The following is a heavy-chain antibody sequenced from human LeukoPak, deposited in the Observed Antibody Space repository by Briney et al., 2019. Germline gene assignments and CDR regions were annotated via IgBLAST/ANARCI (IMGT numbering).Heavy chain of an antibody. D-gene: IGHD6-19*01. Sequence: SETLSLTCAVYGGSFSGYYWSWIRQPPGKGLEWIGEINHSGSTNYNPSLKSRVTISVDTSKNQFSLKLSSVTAADTAVYYCARNPRISSGWYGWDWFDPWGQGTLVTVSS. CDR1: GGSFSGYY. V-gene: IGHV4-34*01. J-gene: IGHJ5*02. CDR2: INHSGST. CDR3: ARNPRISSGWYGWDWFDP.